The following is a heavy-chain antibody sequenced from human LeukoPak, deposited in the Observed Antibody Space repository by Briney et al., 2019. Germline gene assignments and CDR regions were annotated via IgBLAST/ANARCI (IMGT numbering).Heavy chain of an antibody. CDR1: GFTFSNYA. D-gene: IGHD6-19*01. V-gene: IGHV3-23*01. CDR2: ISGDATNT. CDR3: TRDGSGWSNF. J-gene: IGHJ4*02. Sequence: GGSLRLSCAASGFTFSNYAMSWVRQAPGKGLELVSGISGDATNTFYADSVKGRFTISRDNSKNSLYLQMNSLRVEDTAVYYCTRDGSGWSNFWGLGTPVIASS.